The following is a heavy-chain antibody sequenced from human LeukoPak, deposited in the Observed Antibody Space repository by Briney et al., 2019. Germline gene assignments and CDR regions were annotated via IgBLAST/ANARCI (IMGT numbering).Heavy chain of an antibody. CDR3: AKLVGDSSGYTTGFDY. CDR2: IYPGDSDT. J-gene: IGHJ4*02. D-gene: IGHD3-22*01. V-gene: IGHV5-51*01. CDR1: GYSFTNDW. Sequence: GESLKISCKGSGYSFTNDWFGWVRQMPGKGLEWMGIIYPGDSDTTYSPSFQGQVTISADKSISTAYLQWSSLKASDTAMYYCAKLVGDSSGYTTGFDYWGQGTLVTVSS.